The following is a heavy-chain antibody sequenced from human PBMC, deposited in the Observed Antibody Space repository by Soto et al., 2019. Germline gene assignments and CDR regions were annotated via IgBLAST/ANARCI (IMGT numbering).Heavy chain of an antibody. CDR1: GFTFCDYA. CDR2: ISFDGSNT. Sequence: GGSLRLSCATSGFTFCDYAMHWVRQAPGQGPEWVAAISFDGSNTYYADSLTGRFTISRDPSKNTLYLDMNSLRPEDTAVYYCAKIGMVTAMFQMDVWGQGTTVTDSS. J-gene: IGHJ6*02. V-gene: IGHV3-30*18. D-gene: IGHD2-21*02. CDR3: AKIGMVTAMFQMDV.